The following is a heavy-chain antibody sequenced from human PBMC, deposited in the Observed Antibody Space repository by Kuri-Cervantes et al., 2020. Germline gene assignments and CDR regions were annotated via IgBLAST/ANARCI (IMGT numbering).Heavy chain of an antibody. V-gene: IGHV3-30-3*01. J-gene: IGHJ4*02. CDR2: ISYDGSNK. CDR3: ARDLEAYGDYEGGYFDY. CDR1: GFTFSSYA. D-gene: IGHD4-17*01. Sequence: GESLKISCAASGFTFSSYALHWVRQAPGKGLEWMAVISYDGSNKYYADSVKGRFTISRDNSKNTLYLQMNSLRAEDTAVYYCARDLEAYGDYEGGYFDYWGQGTLVTVSS.